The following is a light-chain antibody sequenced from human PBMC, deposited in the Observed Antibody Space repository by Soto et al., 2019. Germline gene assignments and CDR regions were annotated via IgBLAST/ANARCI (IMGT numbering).Light chain of an antibody. Sequence: DIQMTQSPSSLSASVGDRVTITCRASQSISSYLNWYQQKPGKAPKLLIYAASSLQSGVPSRFSVSGSGTDFTLTISSLQPEDFATYHCQQSYSSPYTFGQGTKVDIK. J-gene: IGKJ2*01. CDR1: QSISSY. CDR2: AAS. V-gene: IGKV1-39*01. CDR3: QQSYSSPYT.